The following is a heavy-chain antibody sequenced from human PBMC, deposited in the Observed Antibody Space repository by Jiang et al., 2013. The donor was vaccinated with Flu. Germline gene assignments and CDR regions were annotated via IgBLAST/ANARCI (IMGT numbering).Heavy chain of an antibody. CDR3: ARVFGIFQFDP. D-gene: IGHD3-16*01. CDR1: GGAISSGAYS. Sequence: GPGLVKPSETLSLTCTVSGGAISSGAYSWSWIRQHRGKGLEWIGYIYSSGSPHYNPSLKSRVTISVDTSQNHFSLKLRSVTAADTAVYYCARVFGIFQFDPWGQGTLVTVSS. J-gene: IGHJ5*02. CDR2: IYSSGSP. V-gene: IGHV4-31*03.